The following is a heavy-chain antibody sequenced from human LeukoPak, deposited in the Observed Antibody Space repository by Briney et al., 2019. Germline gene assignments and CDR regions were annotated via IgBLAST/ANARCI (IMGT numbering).Heavy chain of an antibody. CDR3: ARDPNYTSGY. D-gene: IGHD2-2*02. V-gene: IGHV1-2*06. CDR1: GYTFTGYY. Sequence: ASVKVSCKASGYTFTGYYMHWVRQAAGQGLEWIGRINPNSGGTNYAQKFQGRVTMTRDTSISTAYMELSRLRSDDTAVYYCARDPNYTSGYWGQGTLVTVSS. J-gene: IGHJ4*02. CDR2: INPNSGGT.